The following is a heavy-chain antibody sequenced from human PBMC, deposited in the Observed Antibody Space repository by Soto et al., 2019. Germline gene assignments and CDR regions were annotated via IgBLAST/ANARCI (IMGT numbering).Heavy chain of an antibody. Sequence: ASETLSLTCAVYGESFSGYYWSWIRQPPGKGLEWIGDLSDSRSTNYNPSLKSRVTISLDTSKNQFSLILNSVTAADTAVYYCARELRRSVVVVAATPYYMDVWGKGTTVTVSS. CDR1: GESFSGYY. J-gene: IGHJ6*03. V-gene: IGHV4-34*01. CDR2: LSDSRST. D-gene: IGHD2-15*01. CDR3: ARELRRSVVVVAATPYYMDV.